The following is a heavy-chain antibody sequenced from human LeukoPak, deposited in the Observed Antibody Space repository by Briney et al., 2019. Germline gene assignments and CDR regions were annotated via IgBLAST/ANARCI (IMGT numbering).Heavy chain of an antibody. D-gene: IGHD3-22*01. J-gene: IGHJ4*02. CDR2: IYYSGST. CDR3: AREGYDSRPKKYYFDY. V-gene: IGHV4-31*03. Sequence: SQTLSLTCTVSGGSISSGGYYWSWIRQHPGKGLEWIGYIYYSGSTYYNPSLKSRVTISVDASKNQFSLKLSSVTAADTAVYYCAREGYDSRPKKYYFDYWGQGTLVTVSS. CDR1: GGSISSGGYY.